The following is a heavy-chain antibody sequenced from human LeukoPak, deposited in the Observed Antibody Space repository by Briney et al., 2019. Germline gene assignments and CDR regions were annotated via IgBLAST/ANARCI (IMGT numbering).Heavy chain of an antibody. D-gene: IGHD3-22*01. CDR3: AHTLYYDRGPGAFDI. CDR2: IYWDDDK. Sequence: SGPTLVKPTQTLTLTCTFSGFSLSTSGVGVGWIRQPPGKALEWLALIYWDDDKRYSPSLKSRLTITKDTSKNQVVLTMTNMDPVDTATYYCAHTLYYDRGPGAFDIWGQGTMVTVSS. CDR1: GFSLSTSGVG. J-gene: IGHJ3*02. V-gene: IGHV2-5*02.